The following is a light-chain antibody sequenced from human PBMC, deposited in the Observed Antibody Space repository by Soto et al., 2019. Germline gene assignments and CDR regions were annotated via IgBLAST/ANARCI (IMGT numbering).Light chain of an antibody. J-gene: IGKJ5*01. CDR2: DVS. V-gene: IGKV3-15*01. CDR1: QGVTTN. CDR3: QQYNNWPFS. Sequence: EIVMTQSPGTLSVSPGERATLSCRAGQGVTTNFAWYQQKSGQSPRLLIYDVSIRATGVPARFSGTGSETDFTLTISGLLSEDSEVYFCQQYNNWPFSFGQGTRLEIK.